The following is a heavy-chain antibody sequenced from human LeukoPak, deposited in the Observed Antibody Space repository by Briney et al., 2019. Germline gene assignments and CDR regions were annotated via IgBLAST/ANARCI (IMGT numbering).Heavy chain of an antibody. CDR1: GWSFSGYY. J-gene: IGHJ5*02. Sequence: SKALCLSCAASGWSFSGYYWSWIRQPPGKGLEWIGEINHSGSTNYNPSRKSRVTITVNTSKNQSSLKLSSVTAADTAVYYCARDQTTVTTDWFDPWGQGTLVTVSS. CDR3: ARDQTTVTTDWFDP. CDR2: INHSGST. D-gene: IGHD4-17*01. V-gene: IGHV4-34*01.